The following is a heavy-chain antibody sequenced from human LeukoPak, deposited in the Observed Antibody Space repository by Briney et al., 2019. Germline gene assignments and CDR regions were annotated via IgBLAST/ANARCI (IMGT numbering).Heavy chain of an antibody. CDR3: ARDGWGYFDFLLSHFDY. D-gene: IGHD3-9*01. V-gene: IGHV3-21*06. J-gene: IGHJ4*02. Sequence: PGGSLRLSCAASGFTISSYNMNWVRQAPGKGLEWVSSISSSSDFIYYADSVKGRFTISRDNAKNSLYLQMNSLRAEDTAVYYCARDGWGYFDFLLSHFDYWGQGTLVTVSS. CDR2: ISSSSDFI. CDR1: GFTISSYN.